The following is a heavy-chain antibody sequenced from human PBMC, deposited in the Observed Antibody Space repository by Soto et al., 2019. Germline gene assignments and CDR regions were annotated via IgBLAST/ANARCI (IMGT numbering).Heavy chain of an antibody. CDR3: ARDFYGGYTYGPGDY. CDR2: IHGDGGKI. J-gene: IGHJ4*02. V-gene: IGHV3-7*01. Sequence: GGSLRLSCAASGFMFSAYWMSWVRQAPGKGLEWVANIHGDGGKIYYVDSVKGRFTISRDNAKRSLYLQMNSLRAEDTAVYYCARDFYGGYTYGPGDYWGQGALVTSPQ. CDR1: GFMFSAYW. D-gene: IGHD5-18*01.